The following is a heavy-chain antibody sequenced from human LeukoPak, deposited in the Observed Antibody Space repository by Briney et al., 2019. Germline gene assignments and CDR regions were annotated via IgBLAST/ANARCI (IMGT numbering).Heavy chain of an antibody. Sequence: PSETLSLTCTVSGVSVNSGMYYWTWIRQRPGKGLEWIGCIHFSGSIHYNPSLASRVSISADASDDQFSLRLKSVTAADTAVYFCARNMSTEGWFDSWGRGTLVTVSS. CDR3: ARNMSTEGWFDS. V-gene: IGHV4-31*03. CDR2: IHFSGSI. J-gene: IGHJ5*01. CDR1: GVSVNSGMYY. D-gene: IGHD5/OR15-5a*01.